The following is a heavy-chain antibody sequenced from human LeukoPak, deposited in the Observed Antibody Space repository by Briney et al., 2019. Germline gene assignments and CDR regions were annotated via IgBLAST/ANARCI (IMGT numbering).Heavy chain of an antibody. D-gene: IGHD3-10*01. V-gene: IGHV3-15*01. J-gene: IGHJ4*02. CDR1: GFTFSTVW. CDR3: ITEYYGSAMY. Sequence: PGGSLRLSCAASGFTFSTVWMSWVRQAPGKGLEWVGRIKSKNVGGTTEFTAPVKGRFTISRDDSKNTVYLQMNSLRTEDTAVYYCITEYYGSAMYWGQGALVTVSS. CDR2: IKSKNVGGTT.